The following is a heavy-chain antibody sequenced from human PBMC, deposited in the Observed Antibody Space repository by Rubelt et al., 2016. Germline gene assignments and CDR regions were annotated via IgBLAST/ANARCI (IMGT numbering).Heavy chain of an antibody. D-gene: IGHD6-6*01. CDR3: ARDPNSSAWGYYFDY. Sequence: EVQLVESGGGLIQPGGSLRLSCAASGFTFSSYSMNWVRQAPGKGLEWVSSISSSSSYIYHADSVKGRFTISRDNAKNSLYLQMNSLRAEDTAVYYCARDPNSSAWGYYFDYWGQGTLVTVSS. CDR2: ISSSSSYI. CDR1: GFTFSSYS. J-gene: IGHJ4*02. V-gene: IGHV3-21*01.